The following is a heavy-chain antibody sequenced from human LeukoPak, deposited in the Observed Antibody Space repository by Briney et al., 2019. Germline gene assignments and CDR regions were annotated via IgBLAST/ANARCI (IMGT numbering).Heavy chain of an antibody. D-gene: IGHD3-9*01. J-gene: IGHJ3*02. CDR1: GFIVSSSY. Sequence: PGGSLRLSCAASGFIVSSSYMGWVRQAPGKGLEWVSSISSSSSYIYYADSVKGRFTISRDNAKNSLYLQMNSLRAEDTAVYYCARDTYDILTGYYKWAFDIWGQGTMVTVSS. V-gene: IGHV3-21*06. CDR3: ARDTYDILTGYYKWAFDI. CDR2: ISSSSSYI.